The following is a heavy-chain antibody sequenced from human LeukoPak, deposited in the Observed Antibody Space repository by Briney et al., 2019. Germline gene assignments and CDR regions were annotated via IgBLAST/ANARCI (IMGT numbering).Heavy chain of an antibody. CDR3: ARTLGGYSYGYVGYYFDY. D-gene: IGHD5-18*01. CDR1: GFTFSSYS. J-gene: IGHJ4*02. CDR2: ISSSSSYI. V-gene: IGHV3-21*01. Sequence: PGGSLRLSCAASGFTFSSYSMNWVRQAPGKGLEWVSSISSSSSYIYCADSVKGRFTISRDNAKNSLYLQMNSLRAEDTAVYYCARTLGGYSYGYVGYYFDYWGQGTLVTVSS.